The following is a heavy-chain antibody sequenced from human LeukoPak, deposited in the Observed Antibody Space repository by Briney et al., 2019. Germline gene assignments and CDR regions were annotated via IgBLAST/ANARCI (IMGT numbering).Heavy chain of an antibody. D-gene: IGHD6-13*01. CDR1: GFTFDDYG. CDR3: ARDHIAAADNDAFDI. J-gene: IGHJ3*02. CDR2: INWNGGST. V-gene: IGHV3-20*04. Sequence: GGSLRLSCAASGFTFDDYGMSWVRQAPGKGLEWVSGINWNGGSTGYADSVKGRFTISRDNAKNSLYLQMNSLRAEDTAVYYCARDHIAAADNDAFDIWGQGTMVTVSS.